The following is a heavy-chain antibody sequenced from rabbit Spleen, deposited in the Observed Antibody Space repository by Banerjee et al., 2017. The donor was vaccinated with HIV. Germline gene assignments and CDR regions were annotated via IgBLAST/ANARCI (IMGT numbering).Heavy chain of an antibody. CDR2: IDTGSSGFT. V-gene: IGHV1S40*01. D-gene: IGHD2-1*01. CDR3: ARADYVDLDGAINL. CDR1: GVSFSGDSY. J-gene: IGHJ4*01. Sequence: QSLEESGGDLVKPGASLTLTCIASGVSFSGDSYMCWVRQAPGKGLEWIACIDTGSSGFTYSATWAKGRFTISKTSSTTVTLQMTSLTVADTATYFCARADYVDLDGAINLWGPGTLVTVS.